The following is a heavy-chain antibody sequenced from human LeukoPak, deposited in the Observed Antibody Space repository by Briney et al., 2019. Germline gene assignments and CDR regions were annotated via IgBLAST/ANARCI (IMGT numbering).Heavy chain of an antibody. D-gene: IGHD3-10*01. Sequence: GGSLRLSCAGSGFTFSNYAMIWVRQAPGKGLEWVSAITGSGGNRFYAGSVKGRFTISRDNSKNTLYLQMNSLRAEDTAVYYCAKEGLDYYGSGSLDYWGQGTLVTVSS. CDR2: ITGSGGNR. CDR3: AKEGLDYYGSGSLDY. CDR1: GFTFSNYA. V-gene: IGHV3-23*01. J-gene: IGHJ4*02.